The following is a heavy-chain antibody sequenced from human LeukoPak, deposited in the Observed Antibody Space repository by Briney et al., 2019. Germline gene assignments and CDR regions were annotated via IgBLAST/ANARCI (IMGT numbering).Heavy chain of an antibody. CDR1: GFTFSSYA. J-gene: IGHJ4*02. Sequence: GGSLRLSCAASGFTFSSYAMHWVRQAPGKGLEWVAVISYDGSNKYYADSVKGRFTISRDNSKNTLYLQMNSLGAEDTAVYYCARTGCSSTSCYVGFDYWGQGTLVTVSS. CDR3: ARTGCSSTSCYVGFDY. D-gene: IGHD2-2*01. CDR2: ISYDGSNK. V-gene: IGHV3-30*04.